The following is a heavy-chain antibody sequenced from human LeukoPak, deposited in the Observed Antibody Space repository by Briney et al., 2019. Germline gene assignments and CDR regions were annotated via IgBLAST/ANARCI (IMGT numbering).Heavy chain of an antibody. CDR2: IHYSGKT. J-gene: IGHJ5*02. Sequence: SETLSLTCTVSGGSISSGDYYWAWLRQPPGKDLEWIGNIHYSGKTYYTPSLRGRVTISVDTSKNQFSLKLTFVTAADTAVYYCARHPEARNWFDPWGQGALVTVSS. D-gene: IGHD1-14*01. CDR1: GGSISSGDYY. CDR3: ARHPEARNWFDP. V-gene: IGHV4-39*01.